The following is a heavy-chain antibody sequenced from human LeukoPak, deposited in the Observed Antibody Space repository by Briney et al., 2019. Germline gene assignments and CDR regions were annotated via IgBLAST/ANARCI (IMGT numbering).Heavy chain of an antibody. Sequence: SETLSLTCTVSGGSISSYYWSWIRQPPGKGMEWIGDIYYSGSTNYNPYIKSRGTISVDTSKKQFSLKLSSVTAADTAVYYCARGFYYYDSSGPWAFWGQGTLVTVSS. CDR2: IYYSGST. V-gene: IGHV4-59*01. D-gene: IGHD3-22*01. CDR3: ARGFYYYDSSGPWAF. CDR1: GGSISSYY. J-gene: IGHJ4*02.